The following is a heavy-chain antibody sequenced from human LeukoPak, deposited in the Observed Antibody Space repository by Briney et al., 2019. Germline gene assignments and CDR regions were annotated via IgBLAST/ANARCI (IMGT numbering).Heavy chain of an antibody. Sequence: SQTLSLTCAISGDSVSSTDAAWNWIRQSPSRGLEWLGRTYYRSKWYSDYAVSVKGRITVNPDTSKNQFSLQLNSVTPEDSAVYYCAGSTGWLNGHWGQGTLVTVSS. CDR3: AGSTGWLNGH. CDR2: TYYRSKWYS. V-gene: IGHV6-1*01. J-gene: IGHJ4*02. CDR1: GDSVSSTDAA. D-gene: IGHD2-8*02.